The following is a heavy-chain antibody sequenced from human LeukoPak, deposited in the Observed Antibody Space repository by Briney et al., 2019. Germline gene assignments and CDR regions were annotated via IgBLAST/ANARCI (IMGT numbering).Heavy chain of an antibody. D-gene: IGHD3-22*01. CDR1: GGSFSGYY. V-gene: IGHV4-34*01. CDR2: INHSGST. J-gene: IGHJ6*03. CDR3: ARGLLPYYYDSSGYYLNYYYMDV. Sequence: SETLSLTCAVYGGSFSGYYWSWIRQPPGKGLEWIGEINHSGSTNYNPSLKSRVTISVDTSKNQFSLKLSSVTAADTAVYYCARGLLPYYYDSSGYYLNYYYMDVWGKGTTVTVSS.